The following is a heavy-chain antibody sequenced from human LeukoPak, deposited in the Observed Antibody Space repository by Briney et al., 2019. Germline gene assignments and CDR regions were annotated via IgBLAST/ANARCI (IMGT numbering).Heavy chain of an antibody. CDR1: GFTFSDYY. D-gene: IGHD3-22*01. CDR2: ISSSGSTI. CDR3: ARETYYYDSSTYFRATDH. Sequence: GGSLRLSCAASGFTFSDYYMSWIRQAPGKGLEWVSYISSSGSTIYYADSVKGRFTISRDNAKNSLYLQMNSMRAEDTAVYYCARETYYYDSSTYFRATDHWGQGTLVTVSS. V-gene: IGHV3-11*04. J-gene: IGHJ4*02.